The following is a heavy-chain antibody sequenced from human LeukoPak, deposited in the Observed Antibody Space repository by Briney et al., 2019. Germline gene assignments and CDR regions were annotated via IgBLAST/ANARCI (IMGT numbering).Heavy chain of an antibody. D-gene: IGHD3-10*01. Sequence: PSETLSLTCTVSGGSISSYYWTWIRQPAGKGLEWIGRIYPSGTTNYNLSLKGRVTMSLDTSKNQFSLKLTSVTAADTAVYYCANGVVSSGSFYWGRGTLVTVSS. CDR1: GGSISSYY. V-gene: IGHV4-4*07. J-gene: IGHJ4*02. CDR3: ANGVVSSGSFY. CDR2: IYPSGTT.